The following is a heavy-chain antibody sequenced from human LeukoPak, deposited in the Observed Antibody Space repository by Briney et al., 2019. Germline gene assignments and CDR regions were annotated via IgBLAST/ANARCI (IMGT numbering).Heavy chain of an antibody. V-gene: IGHV4-59*01. J-gene: IGHJ4*02. CDR3: ARASSYSSGYYFDY. CDR1: GGPISSSY. D-gene: IGHD3-22*01. CDR2: IYYSGST. Sequence: SGTLSSTCPAPGGPISSSYWTWIRQPPGKGRDGMGYIYYSGSTNYNPSLKSRVTISVDTSKNQFSLKLSSVTAADTAVYYCARASSYSSGYYFDYWGQGTLVTVSS.